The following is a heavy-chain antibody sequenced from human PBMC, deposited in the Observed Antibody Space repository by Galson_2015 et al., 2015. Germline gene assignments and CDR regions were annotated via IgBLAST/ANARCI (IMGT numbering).Heavy chain of an antibody. V-gene: IGHV3-9*01. D-gene: IGHD3-22*01. J-gene: IGHJ3*02. CDR2: ISWNSGSI. CDR3: AKDNYYDSSGYYSGAFEI. CDR1: GFTFDDYA. Sequence: SLRLSCAASGFTFDDYAMHWVRHAPGKGLEWVSGISWNSGSIGYADSVKGRFTISRDNAKNSLYLQMNSLRAEDTALYYCAKDNYYDSSGYYSGAFEIWGQGTMVTVSS.